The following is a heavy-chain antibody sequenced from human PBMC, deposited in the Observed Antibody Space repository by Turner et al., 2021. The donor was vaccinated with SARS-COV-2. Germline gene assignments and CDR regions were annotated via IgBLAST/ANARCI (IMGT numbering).Heavy chain of an antibody. CDR3: ARDGDYYDSSGYSKDAFDI. CDR1: GGSITSYY. CDR2: IDSRGRT. V-gene: IGHV4-4*07. Sequence: QVQLQESGPGLVKPSETLSLTCSVSGGSITSYYWSWIRQPAGKGLEWIGRIDSRGRTNYNPYLKSRVTMSVDTSKNQFSLKLSSVPAADTAVYYCARDGDYYDSSGYSKDAFDIWGQGTMVTVSS. D-gene: IGHD3-22*01. J-gene: IGHJ3*02.